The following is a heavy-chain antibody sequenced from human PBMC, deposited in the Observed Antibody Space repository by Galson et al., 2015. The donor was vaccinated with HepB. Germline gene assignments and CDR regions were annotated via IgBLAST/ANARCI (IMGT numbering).Heavy chain of an antibody. V-gene: IGHV3-20*01. Sequence: SLRLSCAASGITFDDYGMSWVRQAPGKGLEWVSGSNWNGGSTGYADSVKGRFTIFRDNAKNSLYLQMNSLRAEDTALYHCARVGGSGSYLPIDYWGQGTLVTVSS. D-gene: IGHD3-10*01. J-gene: IGHJ4*02. CDR1: GITFDDYG. CDR3: ARVGGSGSYLPIDY. CDR2: SNWNGGST.